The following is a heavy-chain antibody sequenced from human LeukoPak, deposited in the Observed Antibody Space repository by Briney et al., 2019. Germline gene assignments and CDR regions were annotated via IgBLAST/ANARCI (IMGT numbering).Heavy chain of an antibody. V-gene: IGHV1-24*01. J-gene: IGHJ5*02. CDR2: FDPEDGET. CDR1: GYTLTELS. D-gene: IGHD3-9*01. Sequence: ASVKVSCKVSGYTLTELSMHWVRQAPGKGLEWMGGFDPEDGETIYAQKFQGRVTMTEDTSTDTAYMELSSLRSEDTAVYYCAREGRYYDILTGKDALNWFDPWGQGTLVTVSS. CDR3: AREGRYYDILTGKDALNWFDP.